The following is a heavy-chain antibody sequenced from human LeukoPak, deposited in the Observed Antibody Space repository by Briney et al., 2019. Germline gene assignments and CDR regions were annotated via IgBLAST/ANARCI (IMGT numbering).Heavy chain of an antibody. CDR3: ARGLELVPAAMLLYYYYGMDV. V-gene: IGHV4-4*02. Sequence: SGTLSLTCAVSGDSISSSNWWSWVRQPPGKGLEWIGEIYHSGSTNYNPSLKSRVTISVDKSKNQFSLKLSSVTAADTAVYYCARGLELVPAAMLLYYYYGMDVWGQGTTVTVSS. CDR1: GDSISSSNW. CDR2: IYHSGST. J-gene: IGHJ6*02. D-gene: IGHD2-2*01.